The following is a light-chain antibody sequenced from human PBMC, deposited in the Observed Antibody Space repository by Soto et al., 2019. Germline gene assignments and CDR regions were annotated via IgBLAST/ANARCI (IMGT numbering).Light chain of an antibody. CDR2: AAS. CDR1: QGISSY. V-gene: IGKV1-8*01. J-gene: IGKJ1*01. CDR3: QQYYSYAS. Sequence: IRMTQSPSSFSASTGDRVTITCRASQGISSYLAWYQQKPGKAPKLLIYAASTLQSGVPSRFSGSGSGTDFTLTISCLQSEDFATYYCQQYYSYASFGQGTKVEIK.